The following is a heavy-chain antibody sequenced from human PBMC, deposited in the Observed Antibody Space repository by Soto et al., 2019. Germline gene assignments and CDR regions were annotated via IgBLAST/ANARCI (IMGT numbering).Heavy chain of an antibody. D-gene: IGHD3-3*01. Sequence: SETLSLTCAVYGGSFSGYYWSWIRQPPGKGLEWIGEINHSGSTNYNPSLKSRVTISVDTSKNQFSLKLSSVTAADTAVYYCARGQPYYYFWSGYPRYYFDYWGREPWSPSP. J-gene: IGHJ4*02. CDR3: ARGQPYYYFWSGYPRYYFDY. CDR2: INHSGST. V-gene: IGHV4-34*01. CDR1: GGSFSGYY.